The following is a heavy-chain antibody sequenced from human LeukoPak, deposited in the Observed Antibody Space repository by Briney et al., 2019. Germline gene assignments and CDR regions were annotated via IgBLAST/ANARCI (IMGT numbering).Heavy chain of an antibody. CDR3: VRIVGHTTTDF. Sequence: QPGGSLRLSCAASGFTFSSYSMNWVRQAPGKGLEWVSFVSFDGRNKNYADSVRGRFTISRDNSKNTLYLQMNSVTYEDTAVYFCVRIVGHTTTDFWGQGTIVTVSS. CDR2: VSFDGRNK. V-gene: IGHV3-30*03. J-gene: IGHJ4*02. CDR1: GFTFSSYS. D-gene: IGHD1-26*01.